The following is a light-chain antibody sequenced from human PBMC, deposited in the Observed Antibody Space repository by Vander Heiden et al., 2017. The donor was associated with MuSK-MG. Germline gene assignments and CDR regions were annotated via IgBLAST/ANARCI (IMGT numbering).Light chain of an antibody. CDR2: GAS. Sequence: EMVMTQSPATLSVSPGERATLSCRASQSVNTNLAWYQQKPGQAPRLLIYGASTRASGIPARFSGSGSGTEFTLTISSLQSEDFAFYYCQQYNDWWTFGQGTKVEIK. CDR1: QSVNTN. J-gene: IGKJ1*01. V-gene: IGKV3-15*01. CDR3: QQYNDWWT.